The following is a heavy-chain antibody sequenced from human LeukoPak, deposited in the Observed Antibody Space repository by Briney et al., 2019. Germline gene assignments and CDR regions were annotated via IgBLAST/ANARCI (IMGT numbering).Heavy chain of an antibody. V-gene: IGHV1-69*04. J-gene: IGHJ4*02. D-gene: IGHD3-10*01. CDR3: ARTYGSGVTGDY. Sequence: SVKVSCKASGGTFSSYAISWVRQAPGQGLEWMGRIIPILGIASYAQKFQGRVTITADKSTSTAYMELSSLRSEDTAVYYCARTYGSGVTGDYWGQGTLVTVSS. CDR1: GGTFSSYA. CDR2: IIPILGIA.